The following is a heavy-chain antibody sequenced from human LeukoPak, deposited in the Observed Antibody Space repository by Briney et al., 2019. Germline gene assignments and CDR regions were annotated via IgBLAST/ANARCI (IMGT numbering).Heavy chain of an antibody. D-gene: IGHD3-10*01. J-gene: IGHJ3*02. Sequence: GSLRLSCAASGFTFSSYAMSWVRQAPGKGLEWVSAISGSGGSTYYADSVKGRFTISRDNSKNTLYLQMNSLRAEDTALYYCATQSPDYSIGPSYGSFNIWGQGTKVTVSS. V-gene: IGHV3-23*01. CDR3: ATQSPDYSIGPSYGSFNI. CDR2: ISGSGGST. CDR1: GFTFSSYA.